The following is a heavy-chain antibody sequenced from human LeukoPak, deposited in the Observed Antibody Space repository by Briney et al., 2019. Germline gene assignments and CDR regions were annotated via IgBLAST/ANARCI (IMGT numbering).Heavy chain of an antibody. CDR2: INPNSGGT. D-gene: IGHD5-12*01. Sequence: ASVKVSCKASGYIFTGYYIHWVRQAPGQGLEWMGWINPNSGGTKYAQKFQGRVTMTRDTSISTAYMELSRLRSDDTAVFYCARDPWATYSDYDSHYWGQGILVTVSS. J-gene: IGHJ4*02. CDR3: ARDPWATYSDYDSHY. CDR1: GYIFTGYY. V-gene: IGHV1-2*02.